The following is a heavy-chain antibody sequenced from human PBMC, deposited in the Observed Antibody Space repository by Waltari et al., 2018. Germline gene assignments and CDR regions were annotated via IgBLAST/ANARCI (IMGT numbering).Heavy chain of an antibody. Sequence: LRLSCAASGFTMSSYFMHWVRQAPGKGLEWVAVVWSDGNEKYYGDSVKGRFTISRDNSKNIVYLQMNSLRAEDTAVYFCAKEQEAFDIWGQGTVVTVS. CDR1: GFTMSSYF. CDR3: AKEQEAFDI. J-gene: IGHJ3*02. V-gene: IGHV3-33*06. CDR2: VWSDGNEK.